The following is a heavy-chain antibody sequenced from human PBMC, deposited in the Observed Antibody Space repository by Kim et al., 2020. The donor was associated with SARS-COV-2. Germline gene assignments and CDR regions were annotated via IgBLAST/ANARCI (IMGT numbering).Heavy chain of an antibody. J-gene: IGHJ4*02. Sequence: SAKGRLTITRDNSKNTLYLQMNSLRAEDTAVYYCARGDPSIAVAGNSLDYWGQGTLVTVSS. D-gene: IGHD6-19*01. CDR3: ARGDPSIAVAGNSLDY. V-gene: IGHV3-30*01.